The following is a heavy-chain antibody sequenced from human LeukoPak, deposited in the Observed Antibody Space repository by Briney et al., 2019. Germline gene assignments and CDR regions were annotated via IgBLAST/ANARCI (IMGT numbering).Heavy chain of an antibody. V-gene: IGHV3-33*01. Sequence: GGSLRLSCAASGFTFSSYGMHWVRQAPGKGLEWVAVIWYDGSNKYYADSVKGRFTISRDNFKNTLYLQMNSLRAEDTAVYYCARDTEGIAVAGTADYWGQGTLVTVSS. D-gene: IGHD6-19*01. J-gene: IGHJ4*02. CDR3: ARDTEGIAVAGTADY. CDR2: IWYDGSNK. CDR1: GFTFSSYG.